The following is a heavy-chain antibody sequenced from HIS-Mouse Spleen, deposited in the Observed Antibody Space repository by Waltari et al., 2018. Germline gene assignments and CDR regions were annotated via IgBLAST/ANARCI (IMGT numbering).Heavy chain of an antibody. J-gene: IGHJ4*02. CDR1: GLTFSSYA. CDR2: ISYDGSNK. V-gene: IGHV3-30-3*01. Sequence: QVQLVESGGGVVQPGRSRRLSCTASGLTFSSYAMHWVRQAPGKGLEWVAVISYDGSNKYYADSVKGRFTISRDNSKNTLYLQMNSLRAEDTAVYYCARVTGGGYWGQGTLVTVSS. D-gene: IGHD3-10*01. CDR3: ARVTGGGY.